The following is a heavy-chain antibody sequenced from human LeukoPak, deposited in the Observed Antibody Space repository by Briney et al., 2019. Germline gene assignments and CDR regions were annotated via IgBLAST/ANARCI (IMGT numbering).Heavy chain of an antibody. V-gene: IGHV3-74*01. CDR3: ARGPAANSGNYYVGDY. J-gene: IGHJ4*02. D-gene: IGHD1-26*01. Sequence: GGSLRLSCAASGFTFSRSWMHWVRQAPGKGLVWVSRINDDGSTTSYADSVKGRFTISRDNAKNTLYLQMNSLRADDTAVYYCARGPAANSGNYYVGDYWGQGTLVTVSS. CDR2: INDDGSTT. CDR1: GFTFSRSW.